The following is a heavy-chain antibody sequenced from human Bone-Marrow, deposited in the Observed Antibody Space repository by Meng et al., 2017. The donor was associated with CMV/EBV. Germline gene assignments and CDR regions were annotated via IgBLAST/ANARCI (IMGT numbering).Heavy chain of an antibody. Sequence: GESLKISCAASGFTFSSYGMHWVRQAPGKGLEWVAVIWYDGSNKYYADSVKGRFTISRDNSKNTLYLQMNSLRAEDAAVYYCAKDPIKGCTSCYTIWFDPWGQGTLVTVSS. CDR2: IWYDGSNK. D-gene: IGHD2-2*02. V-gene: IGHV3-33*06. J-gene: IGHJ5*02. CDR3: AKDPIKGCTSCYTIWFDP. CDR1: GFTFSSYG.